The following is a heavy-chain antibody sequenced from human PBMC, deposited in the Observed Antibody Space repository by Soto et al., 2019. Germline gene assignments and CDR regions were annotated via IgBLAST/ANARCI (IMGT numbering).Heavy chain of an antibody. D-gene: IGHD1-26*01. CDR2: IYYDESNK. V-gene: IGHV3-33*01. CDR3: ARDTSDLPTDFDY. J-gene: IGHJ4*02. CDR1: GFTFSNYG. Sequence: QVQLVESGGGVVQPGRSLTLSCAASGFTFSNYGMHWVRQAPGKGLEWVAVIYYDESNKYYADYVKGRFTISRDNSKNTLYLQMNHLRAEDTAVYYCARDTSDLPTDFDYWGQGTLVTVSS.